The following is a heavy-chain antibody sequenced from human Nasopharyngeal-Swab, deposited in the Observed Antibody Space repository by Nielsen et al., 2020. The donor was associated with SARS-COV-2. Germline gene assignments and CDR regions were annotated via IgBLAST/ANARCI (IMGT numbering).Heavy chain of an antibody. V-gene: IGHV1-8*01. J-gene: IGHJ6*02. Sequence: WVRQAPGQGLEWMGWMNPNSGNTGYAQKFQGRVTMTRNTSISTAYMELSSLRSVDTAVYYCARTYSSSSPYYYYGMDVWGQGTTVTVSS. D-gene: IGHD6-6*01. CDR2: MNPNSGNT. CDR3: ARTYSSSSPYYYYGMDV.